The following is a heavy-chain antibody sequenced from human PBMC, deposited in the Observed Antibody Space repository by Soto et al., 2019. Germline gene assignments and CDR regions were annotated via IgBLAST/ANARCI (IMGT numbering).Heavy chain of an antibody. J-gene: IGHJ3*02. CDR3: ARDPPSTLGSFDI. CDR2: VYYDGHNK. D-gene: IGHD2-2*01. V-gene: IGHV3-33*01. CDR1: GFTFSMYG. Sequence: QVQLVESGGGVVQPGRSQRLSCAASGFTFSMYGMHWVRQAPGKGLEWMATVYYDGHNKYYADSVRGRFTISRDNSKNRVYLQMNSLRAEDTAVYYCARDPPSTLGSFDIWGRGTMVTVSS.